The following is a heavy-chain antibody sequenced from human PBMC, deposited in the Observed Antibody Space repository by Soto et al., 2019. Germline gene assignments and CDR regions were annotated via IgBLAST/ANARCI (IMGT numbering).Heavy chain of an antibody. J-gene: IGHJ4*02. CDR3: AKGPRIVVVPAAMDY. Sequence: GVSLRLSFAASGFTFSSYAMSWVRQAPGKGLEWVSAISGSGGSTYYADSVKGRFTISRDNSKNTLYLQMNSLRAEDTAVYYCAKGPRIVVVPAAMDYWGQGTLVTVSS. D-gene: IGHD2-2*01. CDR1: GFTFSSYA. CDR2: ISGSGGST. V-gene: IGHV3-23*01.